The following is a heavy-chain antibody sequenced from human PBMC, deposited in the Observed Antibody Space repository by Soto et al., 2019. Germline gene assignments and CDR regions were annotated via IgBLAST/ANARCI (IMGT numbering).Heavy chain of an antibody. D-gene: IGHD3-22*01. CDR1: GFTFSDYY. CDR2: ISSSGSTI. V-gene: IGHV3-11*01. J-gene: IGHJ5*02. Sequence: PVGSLRLSCAASGFTFSDYYMSWIRQAPGKGLEWVSYISSSGSTIYYADSVKGRFTISRDNAKNSLYLQMNSLRAEDTAVYYCARAVRDSSGYRQLDPWGQGTLVTVSS. CDR3: ARAVRDSSGYRQLDP.